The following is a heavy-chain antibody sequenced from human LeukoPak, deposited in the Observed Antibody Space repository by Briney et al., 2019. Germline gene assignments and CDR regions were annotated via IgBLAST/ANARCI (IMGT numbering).Heavy chain of an antibody. J-gene: IGHJ4*02. D-gene: IGHD3-22*01. CDR2: IFYSGFT. Sequence: SETLSLTCTVSGGSIISYYWNWIRQPPGKGLEWMGYIFYSGFTNYNPSLKSRVTISVDTSKNQFSLKLSSVTAADTAVYYCARARSTYYYDSSGYVLDYWGQGTLVTVSS. CDR3: ARARSTYYYDSSGYVLDY. CDR1: GGSIISYY. V-gene: IGHV4-59*01.